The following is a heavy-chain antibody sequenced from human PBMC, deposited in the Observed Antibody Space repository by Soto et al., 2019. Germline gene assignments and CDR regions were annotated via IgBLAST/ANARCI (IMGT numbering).Heavy chain of an antibody. Sequence: PGGSLRLSCAASGFTFSDYYMSWIRQAPGKGLEWVSYISSSGSTIYYADSVKGRFTISRDNAKNSLYLQMNSLRAEDTAVYYCAATTGTTGENYYYGMDVWGQGTTVTVSS. D-gene: IGHD1-1*01. CDR2: ISSSGSTI. V-gene: IGHV3-11*01. J-gene: IGHJ6*02. CDR3: AATTGTTGENYYYGMDV. CDR1: GFTFSDYY.